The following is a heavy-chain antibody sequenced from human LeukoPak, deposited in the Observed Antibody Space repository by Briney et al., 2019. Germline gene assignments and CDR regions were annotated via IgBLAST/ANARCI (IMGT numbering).Heavy chain of an antibody. V-gene: IGHV3-21*06. CDR2: IGPTDSDR. J-gene: IGHJ4*02. Sequence: GGSLRLSCTASGLTFSTSGFNWVRQAPGKGLEWVASIGPTDSDRYHADSIKGRFAISRDNANNFLYLQMNSLRAEDTAVYYCATETNGRHYDYWGQGTLLTVSS. CDR3: ATETNGRHYDY. CDR1: GLTFSTSG. D-gene: IGHD1-14*01.